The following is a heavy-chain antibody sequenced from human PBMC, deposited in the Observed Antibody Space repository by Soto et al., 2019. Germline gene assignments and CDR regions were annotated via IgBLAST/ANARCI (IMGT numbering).Heavy chain of an antibody. J-gene: IGHJ4*02. CDR3: ARRALPQCINGVCYKDGFWDY. CDR1: GGSVISGGYY. V-gene: IGHV4-31*02. CDR2: IYYSGTT. Sequence: ALSLSCPVSGGSVISGGYYWSWIRQHPGTGLEWIGYIYYSGTTYFNPSLKSRASISLDTSKNEFSLKLTSVTAADTAVYYCARRALPQCINGVCYKDGFWDYWGQGVLVTVYS. D-gene: IGHD2-8*01.